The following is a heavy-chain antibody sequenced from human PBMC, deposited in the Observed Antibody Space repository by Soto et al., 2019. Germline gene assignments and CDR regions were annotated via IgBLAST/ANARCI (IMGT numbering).Heavy chain of an antibody. D-gene: IGHD5-18*01. J-gene: IGHJ6*03. Sequence: SETLSLTCAVYGGSFSGYYWSWIRQPPGKGLEWIGEINHSGSTNYNPSLKSRVTISVDTSKNQFSLKLSSVTAADTAVYYCARGHKDTAMVKRPYYYYYMDVWGKGTTVTVSS. V-gene: IGHV4-34*01. CDR2: INHSGST. CDR3: ARGHKDTAMVKRPYYYYYMDV. CDR1: GGSFSGYY.